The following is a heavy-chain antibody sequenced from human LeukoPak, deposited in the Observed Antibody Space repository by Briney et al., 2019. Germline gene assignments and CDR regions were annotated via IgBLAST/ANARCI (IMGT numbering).Heavy chain of an antibody. CDR1: GFTFSSYA. V-gene: IGHV3-30-3*01. CDR3: ARGLRQGYYYGMDV. J-gene: IGHJ6*04. Sequence: AGGSLRLSCAASGFTFSSYAMHWVRQAPGKGLEWVAVISYDGSNKYYADSVKGRFTISRDNSKNTLYLQMNSLRAEDTAVYYCARGLRQGYYYGMDVWGEGTMVTVSS. CDR2: ISYDGSNK.